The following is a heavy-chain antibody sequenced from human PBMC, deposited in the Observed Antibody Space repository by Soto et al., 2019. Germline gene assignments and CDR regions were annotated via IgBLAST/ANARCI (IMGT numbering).Heavy chain of an antibody. CDR3: AREAAGILNWFDP. CDR2: IYHSGST. Sequence: QVQLQESGPGLVKPSQTLSLTCTVSGGSISSGGYYWSWIRQHPGKGLEWIGYIYHSGSTYYNPHLKSRVTIPVDTARSQFSLKVSSVTAAATAVYYCAREAAGILNWFDPWGQGTLVTVSS. D-gene: IGHD6-25*01. CDR1: GGSISSGGYY. J-gene: IGHJ5*02. V-gene: IGHV4-31*03.